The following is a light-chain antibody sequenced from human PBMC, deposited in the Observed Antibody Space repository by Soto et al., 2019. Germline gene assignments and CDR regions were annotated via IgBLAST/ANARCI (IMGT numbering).Light chain of an antibody. V-gene: IGKV1-9*01. CDR1: QGISSY. CDR2: AAS. J-gene: IGKJ2*01. Sequence: IQLTQSPSSLSASVGDRVTITCRARQGISSYLAWYQQKPGKAPKLLIYAASTLQSGVPSRFSDSGSGTDFTLTISSLQPEDFATYYCQQLNSYPPYTFGQGTKLEIK. CDR3: QQLNSYPPYT.